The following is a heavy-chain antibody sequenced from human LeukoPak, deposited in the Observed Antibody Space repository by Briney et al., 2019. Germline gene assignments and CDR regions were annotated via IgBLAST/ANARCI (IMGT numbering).Heavy chain of an antibody. Sequence: GGSLRLSCVASGFTFSSYWMTWVRQAPGKGLEWVANMRQDGNEKYYVDSVRGRFTISRDNAKNSLYLQMNSLRAEDTAVYYCAKDDSSSSDYFDYWGQGTLVTVSS. CDR3: AKDDSSSSDYFDY. J-gene: IGHJ4*02. V-gene: IGHV3-7*03. CDR2: MRQDGNEK. D-gene: IGHD6-6*01. CDR1: GFTFSSYW.